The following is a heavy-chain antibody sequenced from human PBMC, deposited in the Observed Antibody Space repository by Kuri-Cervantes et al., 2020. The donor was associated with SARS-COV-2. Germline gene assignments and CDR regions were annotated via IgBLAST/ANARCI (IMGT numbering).Heavy chain of an antibody. J-gene: IGHJ6*02. CDR2: ISSSSRTM. CDR1: GFTFSNYD. CDR3: ARYGFGYSTFYGVDV. V-gene: IGHV3-48*02. D-gene: IGHD6-13*01. Sequence: GGSLRLSCAASGFTFSNYDMNWVRQAPGKGLEWVSYISSSSRTMYNADSVKGRFTISRDNAKNSLYLQMNSLRDEDTAVYYCARYGFGYSTFYGVDVWGQGTTVTDSS.